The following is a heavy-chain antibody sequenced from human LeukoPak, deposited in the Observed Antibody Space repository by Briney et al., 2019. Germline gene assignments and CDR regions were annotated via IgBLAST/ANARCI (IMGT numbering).Heavy chain of an antibody. J-gene: IGHJ5*02. CDR2: ISGDGTAR. CDR3: VRGRGSYGWFDP. V-gene: IGHV3-74*01. Sequence: GGSLRLSCAASGFTFSSYGMSWVRQAPGKGLVWVSRISGDGTARNYADSVKGRFTISRDDAKNTVDLQMNSLRGEDTAVYYCVRGRGSYGWFDPWGQGTLVTVSS. CDR1: GFTFSSYG. D-gene: IGHD3-10*01.